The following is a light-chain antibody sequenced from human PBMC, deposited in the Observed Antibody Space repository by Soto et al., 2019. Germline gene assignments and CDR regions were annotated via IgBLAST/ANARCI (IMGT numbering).Light chain of an antibody. J-gene: IGLJ1*01. CDR2: EVT. CDR3: SSYAGRTLYV. CDR1: ISDVGFYAR. V-gene: IGLV2-8*01. Sequence: QSALTQPPSVSGSPGQSVTISCTGTISDVGFYARVSWYQQVPGTAPKLLIHEVTKRPSGVPDRFSGSKSGNTASLTVSGLQAEDEADYYCSSYAGRTLYVFGTGTKLTVL.